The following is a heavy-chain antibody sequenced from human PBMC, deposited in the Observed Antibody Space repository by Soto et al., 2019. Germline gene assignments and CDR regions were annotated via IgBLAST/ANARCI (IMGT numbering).Heavy chain of an antibody. J-gene: IGHJ6*02. D-gene: IGHD2-8*01. CDR1: GFTFSSYS. CDR2: ISSSSSYI. CDR3: ARVSLIGGMDV. V-gene: IGHV3-21*01. Sequence: EVQLVESGGGLVKPGGSLRLSCAASGFTFSSYSMNWVRQAPGKGLEWVSSISSSSSYIYYADSVKGRFTISRDNAKNSLYLQMNSLRAEDTAVYYCARVSLIGGMDVWCQGPTVTVSS.